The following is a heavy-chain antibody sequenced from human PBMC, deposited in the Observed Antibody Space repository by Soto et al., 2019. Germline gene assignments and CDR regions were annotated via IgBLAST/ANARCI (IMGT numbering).Heavy chain of an antibody. Sequence: QVHLVQSGAEVKKPGASVKVSCKASGYTFTNYDINWVRQAPGQGLAWMGWISTDTGNTNYAQKLQGRVTMTTDTSTSTAYMELRSLSSDDTAVYYCARGYYYGSGRPTPGGMDVWGQGTTVTVSS. D-gene: IGHD3-10*01. V-gene: IGHV1-18*01. CDR1: GYTFTNYD. CDR3: ARGYYYGSGRPTPGGMDV. J-gene: IGHJ6*02. CDR2: ISTDTGNT.